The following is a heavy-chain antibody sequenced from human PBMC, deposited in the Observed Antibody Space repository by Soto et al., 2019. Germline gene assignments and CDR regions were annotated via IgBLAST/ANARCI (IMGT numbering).Heavy chain of an antibody. CDR3: AKSRLDPPYFDY. Sequence: LRLSCAASGFTFSSYAMSWVRQAPGKGLEWVSAISGSGGSTYYADSVKGRFTISRDNSKNTLYLQMNSLRAEDTAVYYCAKSRLDPPYFDYWGQGTLVTVSS. CDR2: ISGSGGST. V-gene: IGHV3-23*01. J-gene: IGHJ4*02. D-gene: IGHD6-19*01. CDR1: GFTFSSYA.